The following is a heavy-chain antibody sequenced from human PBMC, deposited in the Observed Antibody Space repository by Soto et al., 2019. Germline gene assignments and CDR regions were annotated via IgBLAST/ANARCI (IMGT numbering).Heavy chain of an antibody. CDR1: GYAFTSYY. D-gene: IGHD3-22*01. V-gene: IGHV1-46*01. CDR2: INPSGGST. CDR3: ARVESYYDSSGHYYYYYGMDV. J-gene: IGHJ6*02. Sequence: ASVKVSCKASGYAFTSYYMHWVRQAPGQGLEWMGIINPSGGSTSYAQKFQGRVTMTRDTSTSTVYMELSSLRSEDTAVYYCARVESYYDSSGHYYYYYGMDVWGQGTTVTISS.